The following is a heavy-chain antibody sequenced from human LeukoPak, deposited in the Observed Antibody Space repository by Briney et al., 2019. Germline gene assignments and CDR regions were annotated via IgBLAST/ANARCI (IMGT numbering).Heavy chain of an antibody. J-gene: IGHJ4*02. V-gene: IGHV4-59*01. CDR3: ARRPYYYGSGFDY. Sequence: SETLSLTCTVSGGSISSYYWSWIRQPPGKGLEWIGYIYYSGSTNYNPSLKSRVTISVDTSKNQFSLKLSSVTAADTAVYYCARRPYYYGSGFDYWGQGTLVTVSS. CDR1: GGSISSYY. D-gene: IGHD3-10*01. CDR2: IYYSGST.